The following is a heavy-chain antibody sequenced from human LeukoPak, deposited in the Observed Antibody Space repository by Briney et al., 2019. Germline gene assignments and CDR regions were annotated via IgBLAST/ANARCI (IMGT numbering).Heavy chain of an antibody. Sequence: GGSLRLSCAPSGLTLTNTWMRWVRQAPGRGLECVGRIISKSDGGTTHYAAPVKGRFTISRDDSKNTLYLQMSSLKSEDTAVYYCTTDQGDSTGFYHFDHWGQGTLVTVSS. V-gene: IGHV3-15*01. D-gene: IGHD3-22*01. CDR1: GLTLTNTW. J-gene: IGHJ4*02. CDR3: TTDQGDSTGFYHFDH. CDR2: IISKSDGGTT.